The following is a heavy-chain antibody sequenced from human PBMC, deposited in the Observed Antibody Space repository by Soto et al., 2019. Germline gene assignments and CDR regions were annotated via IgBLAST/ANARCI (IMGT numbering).Heavy chain of an antibody. Sequence: EASVKASCKASGGTFGSYAISWVRQAPGQGLEWMGGIIPIFGTANYAQKFQGRVTITADESTSTAYMELSSLRSEDTAVYYCARYTRASRPSLYYYGMEVWGQGITVIFSS. J-gene: IGHJ6*01. D-gene: IGHD6-6*01. V-gene: IGHV1-69*13. CDR3: ARYTRASRPSLYYYGMEV. CDR1: GGTFGSYA. CDR2: IIPIFGTA.